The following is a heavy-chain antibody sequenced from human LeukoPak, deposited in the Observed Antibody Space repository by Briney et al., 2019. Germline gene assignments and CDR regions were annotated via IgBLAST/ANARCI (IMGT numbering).Heavy chain of an antibody. CDR1: GFTFDDYA. D-gene: IGHD3-3*01. Sequence: PGGSLRLSCAASGFTFDDYAMHWVSQAPGKGLEWVSLISWDGGSTYYADSVKGRFTISRDNSKNSLYLQMNSLRAEDTALYYCAKALTYYDLWNGFDPWGQGTLVTVSS. CDR3: AKALTYYDLWNGFDP. J-gene: IGHJ5*02. V-gene: IGHV3-43D*04. CDR2: ISWDGGST.